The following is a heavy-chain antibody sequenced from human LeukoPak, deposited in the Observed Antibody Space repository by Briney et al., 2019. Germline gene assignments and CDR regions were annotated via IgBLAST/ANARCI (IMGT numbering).Heavy chain of an antibody. D-gene: IGHD5-24*01. CDR2: IYYSGST. CDR3: AFRRDGYKGGNWFDP. CDR1: GFTFINYA. Sequence: PGGSLRLSCAASGFTFINYAMTWVRQAPGKGLEWIGSIYYSGSTYHNPSLKSRVTISVDTSKNQLSLKLSSVTATDTAVYYCAFRRDGYKGGNWFDPWGQGTLVTVSS. J-gene: IGHJ5*02. V-gene: IGHV4-59*05.